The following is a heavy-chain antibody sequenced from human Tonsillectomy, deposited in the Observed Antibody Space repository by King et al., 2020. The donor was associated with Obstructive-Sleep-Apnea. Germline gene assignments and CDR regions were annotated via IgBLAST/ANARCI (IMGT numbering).Heavy chain of an antibody. CDR1: GYSFTSYW. J-gene: IGHJ3*02. V-gene: IGHV5-10-1*03. D-gene: IGHD6-6*01. CDR2: IDPSDSYT. Sequence: DVQLVQSGAEVKKPGESLRISCKGSGYSFTSYWISWVRQMPGKGLEWMGRIDPSDSYTNYSPSFQGHVTISADKSISTAYLQWSSLKASDTAMYYCARHHQTSSIAAQDAFDIWGQGTMVTVSS. CDR3: ARHHQTSSIAAQDAFDI.